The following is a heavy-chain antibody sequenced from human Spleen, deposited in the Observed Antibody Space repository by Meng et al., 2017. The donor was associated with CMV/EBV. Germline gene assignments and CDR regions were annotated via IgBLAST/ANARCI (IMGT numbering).Heavy chain of an antibody. Sequence: GGSLRLSCAASGFTFSSYWMSWVRQAPGKGLEWVANIKQDGSEKYYVDSVKGRFTISRDNAKNSLYLQMNSLRAEDTAVYYCAKDTYYYGSGSYSSGMDVWGQGTTVTVSS. D-gene: IGHD3-10*01. CDR1: GFTFSSYW. CDR2: IKQDGSEK. CDR3: AKDTYYYGSGSYSSGMDV. V-gene: IGHV3-7*01. J-gene: IGHJ6*02.